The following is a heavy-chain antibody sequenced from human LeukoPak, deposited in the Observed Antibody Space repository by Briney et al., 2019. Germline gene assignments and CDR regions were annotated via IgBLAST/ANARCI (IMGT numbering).Heavy chain of an antibody. CDR3: TTEQLAYCGGDCSSFYYYYYYMDV. J-gene: IGHJ6*03. CDR1: GFTFSNVW. V-gene: IGHV3-15*01. CDR2: IKSKADGVTT. D-gene: IGHD2-21*02. Sequence: GGSLRLSCAASGFTFSNVWMNWVRQAPGKGLEWVGRIKSKADGVTTDYAAPVKGRFTISRDDSKNTLYLQMNSLKTEYTAVYYCTTEQLAYCGGDCSSFYYYYYYMDVWGKGTTVSVSS.